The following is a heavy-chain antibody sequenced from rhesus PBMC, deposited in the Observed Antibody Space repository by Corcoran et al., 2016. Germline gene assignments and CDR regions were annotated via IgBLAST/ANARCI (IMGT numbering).Heavy chain of an antibody. Sequence: QLQLQESGPGLGKPSETLSLTCAVSGGSTRSSYWSRLRQAPGTGLEWIGYIGGSSGSTNYNPSLKSRVTLSVDTSKNQLSLKLSSVTAADTAVYYCSYSSGWYRFDVWGPGVLVTVSS. CDR2: IGGSSGST. V-gene: IGHV4-169*01. CDR3: SYSSGWYRFDV. J-gene: IGHJ5-1*01. D-gene: IGHD6-31*01. CDR1: GGSTRSSY.